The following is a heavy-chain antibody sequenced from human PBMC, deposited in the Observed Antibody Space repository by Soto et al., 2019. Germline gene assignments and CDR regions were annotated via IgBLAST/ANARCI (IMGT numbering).Heavy chain of an antibody. Sequence: GGSLRLSCAASGFTFSSYSMKWVRQAPGKGLEWVSYISSSSSNIYYADSVKGRFTISRDNAKNSLYLQMNSLRDEDTAVYYGARGSSPRYSGSYGCPGDAFDIWGQVTMVTVSS. V-gene: IGHV3-48*02. CDR3: ARGSSPRYSGSYGCPGDAFDI. CDR1: GFTFSSYS. J-gene: IGHJ3*02. CDR2: ISSSSSNI. D-gene: IGHD1-26*01.